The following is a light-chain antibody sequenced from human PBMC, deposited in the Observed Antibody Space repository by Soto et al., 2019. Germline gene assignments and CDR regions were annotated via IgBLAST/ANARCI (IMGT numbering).Light chain of an antibody. CDR3: HQYDSSPLT. V-gene: IGKV3-20*01. J-gene: IGKJ4*01. CDR2: GAS. CDR1: QSVSSSY. Sequence: EIVLTQSPGTLSLSPGERATLSCRASQSVSSSYLAWYQQKPGQAPRLLIYGASSRATGIPDRLSGSGSGTDFNLTISRLEPGDFAEYYCHQYDSSPLTFGGGTKVEIK.